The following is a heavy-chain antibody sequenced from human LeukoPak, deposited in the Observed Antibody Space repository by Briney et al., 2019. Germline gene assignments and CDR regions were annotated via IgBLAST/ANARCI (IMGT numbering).Heavy chain of an antibody. V-gene: IGHV4-34*01. CDR3: ARGSRHMDV. Sequence: SETLSLTCAVYGGSFSGYYWSWIRQPPGKGLEWLGEISHSGSTNYNPSLKSRVTISVDTSKNQFSLKLSSVTAADTAVYYCARGSRHMDVWGKGTTVTVSS. CDR1: GGSFSGYY. J-gene: IGHJ6*03. CDR2: ISHSGST.